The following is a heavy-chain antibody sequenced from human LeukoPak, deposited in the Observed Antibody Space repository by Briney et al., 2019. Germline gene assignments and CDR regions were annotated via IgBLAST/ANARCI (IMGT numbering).Heavy chain of an antibody. D-gene: IGHD3-10*01. CDR3: ARGSYYGSGSYFDY. CDR1: GYTFTGYY. CDR2: IIPIFGTA. V-gene: IGHV1-69*13. J-gene: IGHJ4*02. Sequence: SVKVSCKASGYTFTGYYMHWVRQAPGQGLEWMGGIIPIFGTANYAQKFQGRVTITADESTSTAYMELSSLRSEDTAVYYCARGSYYGSGSYFDYWGQGTLVTVSS.